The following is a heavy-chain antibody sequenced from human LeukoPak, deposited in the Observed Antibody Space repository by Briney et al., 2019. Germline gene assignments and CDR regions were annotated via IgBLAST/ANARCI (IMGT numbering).Heavy chain of an antibody. V-gene: IGHV3-30*04. CDR3: ARDELTDYYGMDV. CDR2: ISYDGSNK. CDR1: GFTFSSYA. Sequence: PGRSLRLSCAASGFTFSSYAMHWVRQAPGKGLERVAVISYDGSNKYYADSVKGRFTISRDNSKNTLYLQMNSLRAEDTAVYYCARDELTDYYGMDVWGKGTTVTVSS. J-gene: IGHJ6*04. D-gene: IGHD1-14*01.